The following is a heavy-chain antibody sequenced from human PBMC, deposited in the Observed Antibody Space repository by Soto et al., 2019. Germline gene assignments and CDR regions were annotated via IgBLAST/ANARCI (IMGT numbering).Heavy chain of an antibody. V-gene: IGHV1-8*01. CDR1: GYTFTSYD. CDR2: MNPNSGNT. J-gene: IGHJ4*02. D-gene: IGHD1-26*01. Sequence: QVQLVQSGAEVKKPGASVKVSCKASGYTFTSYDINWVRQATGQGLEWMGWMNPNSGNTGYAQKFQGRVTMTRNTTKSNAYKELRRMRSEDTGVYYWARVGRGVDYWGQGTLVTVSS. CDR3: ARVGRGVDY.